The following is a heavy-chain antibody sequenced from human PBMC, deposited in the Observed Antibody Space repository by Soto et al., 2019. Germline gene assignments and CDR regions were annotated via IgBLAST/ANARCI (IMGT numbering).Heavy chain of an antibody. V-gene: IGHV4-31*03. CDR3: ARTEQLVPWFDP. CDR2: IYYSGST. Sequence: LSLTCTVSGGSISSGGYYWSWIRQHPVKGLEWIGYIYYSGSTYYNPSLKSRVTISVDTSKNQFSPKLSSVTAADTAVYYCARTEQLVPWFDPWGQGXLVTVYS. CDR1: GGSISSGGYY. J-gene: IGHJ5*02. D-gene: IGHD6-6*01.